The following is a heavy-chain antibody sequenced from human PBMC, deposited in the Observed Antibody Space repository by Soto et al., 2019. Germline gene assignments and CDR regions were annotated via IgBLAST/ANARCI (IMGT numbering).Heavy chain of an antibody. Sequence: QVQLVQSGAEVKKPGSSVKVSCKASGDTFSSHGISWVRQAPGQGREYMGGIIPKFGTTNYAQKFRGRGTITADDSTSTAYMEVSSLRYEDTAVYYCARASGRGWYNWFDPWGQGTLVTVSS. D-gene: IGHD6-19*01. CDR1: GDTFSSHG. CDR2: IIPKFGTT. J-gene: IGHJ5*02. CDR3: ARASGRGWYNWFDP. V-gene: IGHV1-69*01.